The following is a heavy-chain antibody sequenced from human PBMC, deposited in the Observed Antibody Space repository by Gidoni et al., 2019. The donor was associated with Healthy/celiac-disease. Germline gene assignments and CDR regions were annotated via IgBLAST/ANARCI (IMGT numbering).Heavy chain of an antibody. CDR1: GGSISSSSYY. CDR3: ASLITVTNGHDAFDI. CDR2: IYYSGST. Sequence: QLQLQESGPGLVKPSETLSLTCTVSGGSISSSSYYWGWIRQPPGKGLEWIGSIYYSGSTYYNPSLKSRVTISVDTSKNQFSLKLSSVTAADTAVYYCASLITVTNGHDAFDIWGQGTMVTVSS. V-gene: IGHV4-39*07. J-gene: IGHJ3*02. D-gene: IGHD4-17*01.